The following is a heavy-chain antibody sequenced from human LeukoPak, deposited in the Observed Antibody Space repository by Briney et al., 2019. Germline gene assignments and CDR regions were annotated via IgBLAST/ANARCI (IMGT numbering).Heavy chain of an antibody. CDR2: MNPNSGNT. Sequence: ASVKVSCKASGYTFTSYDINWVRQATGQGLEWMGWMNPNSGNTGYAQKFQGRVTMTRNTSISTAYMELSSLRSEDTAVYYCARSTYVWGSYRPIRAFDIWGQGTMVTVSS. V-gene: IGHV1-8*01. J-gene: IGHJ3*02. CDR1: GYTFTSYD. D-gene: IGHD3-16*02. CDR3: ARSTYVWGSYRPIRAFDI.